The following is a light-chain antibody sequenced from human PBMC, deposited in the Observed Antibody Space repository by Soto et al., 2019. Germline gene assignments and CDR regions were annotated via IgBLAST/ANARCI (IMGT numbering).Light chain of an antibody. Sequence: EIVLTQSPGTLSLSPGERATLSCRASQTVDTNYLAWYQQIPGQAPRLLIYGASTRATGIPDRFSGSGSGTDFTLTISRLDPEDSAVDDWHQYATSPWTFGQGTKVEIK. J-gene: IGKJ1*01. CDR2: GAS. CDR1: QTVDTNY. CDR3: HQYATSPWT. V-gene: IGKV3-20*01.